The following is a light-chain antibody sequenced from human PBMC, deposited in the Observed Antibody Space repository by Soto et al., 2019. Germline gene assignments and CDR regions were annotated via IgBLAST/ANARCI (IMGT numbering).Light chain of an antibody. CDR2: GAS. CDR1: QSVNSN. Sequence: EIVMTQSPATLSVSSGERGTLSCRASQSVNSNLAWYQQKPGQAPRLLIDGASTRATGIPARFSGSGSGTEFTLTISSLHSEDFAVYYCQQYNNWPYTFGQGTRLEIK. CDR3: QQYNNWPYT. J-gene: IGKJ5*01. V-gene: IGKV3D-15*01.